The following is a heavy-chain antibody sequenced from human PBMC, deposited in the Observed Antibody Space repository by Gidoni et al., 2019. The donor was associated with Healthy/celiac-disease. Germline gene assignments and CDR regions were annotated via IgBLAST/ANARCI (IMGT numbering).Heavy chain of an antibody. D-gene: IGHD6-13*01. V-gene: IGHV3-7*01. CDR3: AREGEAAAGLDY. CDR2: IKQDGSEK. J-gene: IGHJ4*02. CDR1: GFTLSSYW. Sequence: EVQLVESGGGLVKPGGSLSLYCTASGFTLSSYWMSWVRQAPGKGLEWVANIKQDGSEKYYVDSVKGRFTISRDNAKNSLYLQMNSLRAEDTAVYYCAREGEAAAGLDYWGQGTLVTVSS.